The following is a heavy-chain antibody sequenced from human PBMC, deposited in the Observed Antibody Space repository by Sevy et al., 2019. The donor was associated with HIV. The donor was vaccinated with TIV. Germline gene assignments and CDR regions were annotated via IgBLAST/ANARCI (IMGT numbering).Heavy chain of an antibody. CDR2: ISNSGTTI. CDR3: ANLDEY. V-gene: IGHV3-48*03. CDR1: GFTFTSYE. Sequence: GGSLRLSCAASGFTFTSYEMNWVRQAPGKGLEWLSYISNSGTTIYYSDSVKGRFTISRDNARNSLYLQMNSLRAEDTALYYCANLDEYWGQGTLVTVSS. J-gene: IGHJ4*02.